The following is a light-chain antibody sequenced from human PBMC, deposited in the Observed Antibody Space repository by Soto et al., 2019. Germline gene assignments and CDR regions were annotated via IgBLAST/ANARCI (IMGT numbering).Light chain of an antibody. Sequence: DIQITQSPSTLSASVGDRVTITCRASQSISSWLAWYQQKPGQAPKVLIFDASSLASGVPSRFSGSGSATEFTLTISSLQPDGIATYYCQQYSTYPWTFGQGTMVDIK. J-gene: IGKJ1*01. V-gene: IGKV1-5*01. CDR2: DAS. CDR1: QSISSW. CDR3: QQYSTYPWT.